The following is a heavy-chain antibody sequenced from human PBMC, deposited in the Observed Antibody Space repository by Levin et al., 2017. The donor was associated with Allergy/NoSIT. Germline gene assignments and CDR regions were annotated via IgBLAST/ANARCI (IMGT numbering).Heavy chain of an antibody. CDR1: GGSFRGYY. CDR2: INHSGNT. J-gene: IGHJ1*01. D-gene: IGHD2-21*02. Sequence: SQTLSLTCAVYGGSFRGYYWSWIRQPPGKGLEWIGEINHSGNTNYNPSLKSRVTISVATSKNQFSLKLSSVTAADTAVYYCARLTLGYCGGDCDPGYFQHWGQGTLVTVSS. CDR3: ARLTLGYCGGDCDPGYFQH. V-gene: IGHV4-34*01.